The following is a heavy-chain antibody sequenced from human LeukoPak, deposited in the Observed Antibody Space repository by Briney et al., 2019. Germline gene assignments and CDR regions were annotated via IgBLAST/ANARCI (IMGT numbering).Heavy chain of an antibody. D-gene: IGHD5-24*01. CDR1: GFAFPTYW. V-gene: IGHV3-7*01. J-gene: IGHJ4*02. CDR2: IDKDGTET. CDR3: TRDLDWLQLEY. Sequence: GGSLRLSCAASGFAFPTYWMVWVRQAPGKGLEWVASIDKDGTETAYGDSVKGRFTISRDNVRYSLYLQMNSLRVEDTAVYYCTRDLDWLQLEYWGQGALVTVSS.